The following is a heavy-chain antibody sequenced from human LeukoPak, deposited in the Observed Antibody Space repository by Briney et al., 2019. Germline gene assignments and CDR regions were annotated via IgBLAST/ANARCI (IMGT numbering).Heavy chain of an antibody. CDR1: GFTFSSHN. Sequence: RTGGSLRLSCAASGFTFSSHNMNWVRQAPTKGLEWVSSIGTDGSYIYYADSVQGRFTISRDNAKNSLYLQMNSLRAEDTAVYYCAREPGDSSGWSEWGQGTLVTVSS. CDR3: AREPGDSSGWSE. CDR2: IGTDGSYI. J-gene: IGHJ4*02. V-gene: IGHV3-21*01. D-gene: IGHD6-19*01.